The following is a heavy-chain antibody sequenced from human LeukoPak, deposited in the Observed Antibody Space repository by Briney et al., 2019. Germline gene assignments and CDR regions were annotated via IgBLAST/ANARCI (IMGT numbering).Heavy chain of an antibody. CDR1: GGSISSYY. Sequence: SETLSLTCTVSGGSISSYYWSWIRQPAGKGLEWVGRIYTSGSTNYNPSLKSRVTISVDTSKNQFSLKLSSVTAADTAVYYCASAYYYDSSGSLDYWGQGTLVTVSS. CDR2: IYTSGST. CDR3: ASAYYYDSSGSLDY. D-gene: IGHD3-22*01. V-gene: IGHV4-4*07. J-gene: IGHJ4*02.